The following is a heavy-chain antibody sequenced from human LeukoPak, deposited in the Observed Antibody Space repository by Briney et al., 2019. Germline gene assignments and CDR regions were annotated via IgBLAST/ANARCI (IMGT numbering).Heavy chain of an antibody. CDR2: IGTSGDT. CDR3: SRVGSSGWPNYFDS. D-gene: IGHD6-19*01. CDR1: GFTFSSYA. V-gene: IGHV3-13*01. Sequence: HPGGSLRLSCAASGFTFSSYAMSWVRQAPGKGLEWVSVIGTSGDTYYAGSVRGRFTISRENAKNSLYLQMNSLTAGDTAVYFCSRVGSSGWPNYFDSWGQGTLVTVSS. J-gene: IGHJ4*02.